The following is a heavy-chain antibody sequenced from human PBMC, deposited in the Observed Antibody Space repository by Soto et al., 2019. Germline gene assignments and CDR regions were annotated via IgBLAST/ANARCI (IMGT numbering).Heavy chain of an antibody. V-gene: IGHV4-34*01. CDR2: INHSGTT. CDR3: ARQAAGDSDECYLDF. J-gene: IGHJ4*02. Sequence: KPSETLSLTCAVYGGSFSGFYWTWIRQPPGKGLEYIGEINHSGTTHYHPSLKSRVTISVDTSKNQFSLKLSSVTAADTAVYYCARQAAGDSDECYLDFWGQGTLVTVSS. D-gene: IGHD2-21*02. CDR1: GGSFSGFY.